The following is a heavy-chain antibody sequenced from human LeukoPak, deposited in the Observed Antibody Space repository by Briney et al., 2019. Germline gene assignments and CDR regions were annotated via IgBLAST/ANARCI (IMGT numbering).Heavy chain of an antibody. CDR1: GITFSSYC. D-gene: IGHD3-10*01. CDR3: ARDWGIDYGSGSYLDY. Sequence: GALRLSCAASGITFSSYCMNWVRQAPGKGLEWVSYMNSSSRTMYYADSVKGRFTISRDNAKNSLYLQMNSLRAVDTAVYYCARDWGIDYGSGSYLDYWGQGTLVTVSS. CDR2: MNSSSRTM. V-gene: IGHV3-48*04. J-gene: IGHJ4*02.